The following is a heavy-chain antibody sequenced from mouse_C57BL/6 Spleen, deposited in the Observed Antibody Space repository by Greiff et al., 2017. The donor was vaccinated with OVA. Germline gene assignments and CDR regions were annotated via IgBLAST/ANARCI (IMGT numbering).Heavy chain of an antibody. CDR1: GYTFTDYY. D-gene: IGHD5-1*01. V-gene: IGHV1-26*01. CDR2: IYPNNGGT. J-gene: IGHJ2*01. Sequence: VQLQQSGPELVKPGASVKISCKASGYTFTDYYMNWVKQSPGQSLEWIGDIYPNNGGTSYNQKFKGKATLTVDKSSSTAYMQLRSLTSEDSAVYYCARVRWGVRYFDYWGQGTTLTVSS. CDR3: ARVRWGVRYFDY.